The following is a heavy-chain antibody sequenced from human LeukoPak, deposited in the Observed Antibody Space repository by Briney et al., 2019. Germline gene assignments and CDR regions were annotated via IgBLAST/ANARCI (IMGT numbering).Heavy chain of an antibody. J-gene: IGHJ4*02. Sequence: YGMPWVRQAPGKGLEWVALIWFDVRNKFHADSVKGRFSISRDNSKNTLFLQMTSLRAEDMAVYCCAREWVPRAVCGGPGDWGQGGLVGDSS. CDR2: IWFDVRNK. CDR1: YG. D-gene: IGHD6-19*01. CDR3: AREWVPRAVCGGPGD. V-gene: IGHV3-33*01.